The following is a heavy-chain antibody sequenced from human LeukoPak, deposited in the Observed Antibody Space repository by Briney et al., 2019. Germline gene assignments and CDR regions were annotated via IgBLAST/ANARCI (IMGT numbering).Heavy chain of an antibody. J-gene: IGHJ5*02. V-gene: IGHV3-23*01. CDR2: ISGSGGST. CDR1: GFTFSSYA. D-gene: IGHD1-26*01. CDR3: AKDTGIVGATPWFDP. Sequence: GGSLRLSCAASGFTFSSYAMSWVRQAPGKGLEWVSAISGSGGSTYYADSVKGRFTISRDSSKNTLYLQMNSLRAEDTAVYYCAKDTGIVGATPWFDPWGQGTLVTVSS.